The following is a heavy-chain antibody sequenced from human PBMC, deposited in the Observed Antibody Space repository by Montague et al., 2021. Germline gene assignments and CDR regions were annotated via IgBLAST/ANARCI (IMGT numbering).Heavy chain of an antibody. Sequence: SETLSLTCTVSRSLINSYYYWGWIRQPPGKGLEWMGSVSHGGRTYYNPSLKSRVTISVDTSNNNFSLKLSSVTAADTAMYYCARERDRYYYMDIWGKGTTITV. J-gene: IGHJ6*03. CDR2: VSHGGRT. V-gene: IGHV4-38-2*02. CDR3: ARERDRYYYMDI. CDR1: RSLINSYYY.